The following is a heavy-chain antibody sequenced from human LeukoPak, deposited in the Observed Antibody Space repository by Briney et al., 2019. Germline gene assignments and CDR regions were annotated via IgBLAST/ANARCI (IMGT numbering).Heavy chain of an antibody. Sequence: PGGSLRLSCAASGFTFSNYCMSWVRQAPGRGLEWVANIKGDGSSKYYMDSVKGRFTISRDNAKSSLYLQMNTLRAEDTAVYYCATSHDSSGNDWGQGTLVTVSS. CDR3: ATSHDSSGND. V-gene: IGHV3-7*03. D-gene: IGHD3-22*01. CDR1: GFTFSNYC. CDR2: IKGDGSSK. J-gene: IGHJ4*02.